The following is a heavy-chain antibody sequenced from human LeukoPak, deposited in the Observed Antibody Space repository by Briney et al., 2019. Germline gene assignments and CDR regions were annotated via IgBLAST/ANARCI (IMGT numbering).Heavy chain of an antibody. CDR3: ARGLRQQPYYFDY. Sequence: RTSETLSLTCTVSGGSISSYYWSWIRQPPGKGLEWIGYIYYSGSTNYNPSLKSRVTISVDTSKNQFSLKLSSVTAADTAVYYCARGLRQQPYYFDYWGQGTLVTVSS. CDR1: GGSISSYY. CDR2: IYYSGST. D-gene: IGHD6-13*01. J-gene: IGHJ4*02. V-gene: IGHV4-59*01.